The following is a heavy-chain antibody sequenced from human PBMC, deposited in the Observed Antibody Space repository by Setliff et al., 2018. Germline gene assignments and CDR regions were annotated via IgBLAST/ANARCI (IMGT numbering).Heavy chain of an antibody. V-gene: IGHV4-34*01. CDR2: INHSGST. CDR1: GGSFSTYY. Sequence: SETLSLTCAVYGGSFSTYYWIWIRQPPGKGLEWIGEINHSGSTYYNPSLKSRVTISVDTSKNQFSLKLSSVTAADTAVYYCASQGRYSSGWHDLDAFYYYSYGMDVWGQGTTVTVSS. J-gene: IGHJ6*02. D-gene: IGHD6-19*01. CDR3: ASQGRYSSGWHDLDAFYYYSYGMDV.